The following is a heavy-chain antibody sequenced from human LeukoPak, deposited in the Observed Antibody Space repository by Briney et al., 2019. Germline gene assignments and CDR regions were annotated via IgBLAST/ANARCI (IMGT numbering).Heavy chain of an antibody. Sequence: ASVKVSCKASGYTFTSYGISWVRQAPGQGLEWMGIINPSGGSISYAQKFQGRVTMTRDTSTSTVYMELSSLRSEDTAVYYCARGGTTVGGFDYWGQGTLVTVSS. V-gene: IGHV1-46*01. CDR2: INPSGGSI. CDR1: GYTFTSYG. CDR3: ARGGTTVGGFDY. J-gene: IGHJ4*02. D-gene: IGHD3-16*01.